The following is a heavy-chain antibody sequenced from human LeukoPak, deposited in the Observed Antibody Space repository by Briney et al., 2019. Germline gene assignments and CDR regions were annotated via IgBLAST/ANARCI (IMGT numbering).Heavy chain of an antibody. J-gene: IGHJ4*02. Sequence: GGSLRLSCAASGFTFSRYWMSWVRQAPGKGLECVANIKQDGTEKYYVDSVKGRFTVSRDNAKNSLYLQMNSLKTEDTAVYYCASGNDYWGQGTLVTVSS. CDR1: GFTFSRYW. CDR2: IKQDGTEK. V-gene: IGHV3-7*01. CDR3: ASGNDY.